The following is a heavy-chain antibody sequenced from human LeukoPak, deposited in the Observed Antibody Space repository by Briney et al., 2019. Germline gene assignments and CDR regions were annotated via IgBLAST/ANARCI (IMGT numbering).Heavy chain of an antibody. J-gene: IGHJ5*02. CDR1: GFTVSSNY. CDR2: IYSGGST. Sequence: GGSLRLSCAASGFTVSSNYMSWVRQAPGKGLDWVSMIYSGGSTNYADSVKGRFTISRDSSKNTLYLQMNSLRAEDTAVYYCVTRLAWGQGSLVTVSS. CDR3: VTRLA. D-gene: IGHD3-16*01. V-gene: IGHV3-53*01.